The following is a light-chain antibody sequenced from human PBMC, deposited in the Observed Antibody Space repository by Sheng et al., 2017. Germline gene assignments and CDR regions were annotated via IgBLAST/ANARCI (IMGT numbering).Light chain of an antibody. CDR3: GTWDRQPVRGWV. J-gene: IGLJ3*02. Sequence: QSVLTQPPSVSAAPGQKVIISCSWKAPPTLGVIIYPWHQQLPGTAPKLLIYDNDKRPSGIPDRFSGYQVWHVTAPWALEPDSRRGDEGRIITGGTWDRQPVRGWVFGGGTKLERP. CDR2: DND. V-gene: IGLV1-51*01. CDR1: PPTLGVI.